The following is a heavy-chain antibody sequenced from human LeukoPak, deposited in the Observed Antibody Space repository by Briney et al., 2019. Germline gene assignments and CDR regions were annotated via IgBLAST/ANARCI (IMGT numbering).Heavy chain of an antibody. Sequence: SQTLSLTCTVSGDSISSGSYYWSWIRQPAGRGLEWIGRIYTTGSTNYNPPLKSRVTISVDTSKNQFSLKLSSVTAADTAVYYCAREPGQLDYWGQGTLVTVSS. D-gene: IGHD1-1*01. J-gene: IGHJ4*02. V-gene: IGHV4-61*02. CDR2: IYTTGST. CDR3: AREPGQLDY. CDR1: GDSISSGSYY.